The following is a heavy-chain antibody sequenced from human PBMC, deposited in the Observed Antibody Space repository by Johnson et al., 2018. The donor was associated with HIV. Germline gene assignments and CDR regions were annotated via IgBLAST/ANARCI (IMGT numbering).Heavy chain of an antibody. Sequence: MQLVESGGGVVQPGRSLRLSCAASGFTFNNHWMTWVRQAPGKGLEWVANIKQDGSEKYYVDSVNGRFTISRDNAKNSLHLQMNSLRAEDTAVYFCARVRRQLVRLSAFDIWGQGTLVTVSS. CDR1: GFTFNNHW. V-gene: IGHV3-7*01. D-gene: IGHD6-6*01. J-gene: IGHJ3*02. CDR3: ARVRRQLVRLSAFDI. CDR2: IKQDGSEK.